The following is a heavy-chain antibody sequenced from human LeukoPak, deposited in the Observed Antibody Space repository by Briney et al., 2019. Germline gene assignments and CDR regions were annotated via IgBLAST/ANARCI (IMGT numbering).Heavy chain of an antibody. CDR3: AKKRTYFFVY. V-gene: IGHV3-23*01. CDR2: IGCSGGST. Sequence: PGGSLRLSCAASVFTFSSYAMSWVRQAPGKGLEWVSAIGCSGGSTYYADSEKGLFPLSRHNSKHTVSLQMNSLRAEHTAVYYCAKKRTYFFVYWGQGALVTVSS. CDR1: VFTFSSYA. J-gene: IGHJ4*02.